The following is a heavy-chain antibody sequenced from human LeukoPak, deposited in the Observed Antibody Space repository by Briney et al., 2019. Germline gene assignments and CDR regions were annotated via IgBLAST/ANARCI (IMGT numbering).Heavy chain of an antibody. CDR1: GFTFNDYY. J-gene: IGHJ4*02. CDR3: ARVGLNDHGSGTYADY. Sequence: GESLRLSCGASGFTFNDYYMTWIRQAPGKGLEWVSYISTHGSIIYYADSVKGRFTISRDNAKNSLYLQMNTLRAEDTAVYYCARVGLNDHGSGTYADYWGQGTLVTVSS. D-gene: IGHD3-10*01. V-gene: IGHV3-11*04. CDR2: ISTHGSII.